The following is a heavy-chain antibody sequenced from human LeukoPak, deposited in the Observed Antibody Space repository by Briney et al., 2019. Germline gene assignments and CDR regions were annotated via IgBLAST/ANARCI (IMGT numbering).Heavy chain of an antibody. D-gene: IGHD1-14*01. Sequence: ASVKVSCKASGYTFTNYGISWVRQAPGQGLEWMSWISANNGEVRYAQNFQGRVTMTTDTSTTTAYMELTSLRSDDTAVYYCARVPPSGHQVFSSDYWGQGTQVTVSS. V-gene: IGHV1-18*04. J-gene: IGHJ4*02. CDR3: ARVPPSGHQVFSSDY. CDR1: GYTFTNYG. CDR2: ISANNGEV.